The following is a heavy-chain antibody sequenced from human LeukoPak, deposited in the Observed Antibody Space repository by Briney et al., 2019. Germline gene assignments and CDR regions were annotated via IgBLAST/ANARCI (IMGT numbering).Heavy chain of an antibody. D-gene: IGHD3-10*01. CDR3: ARRRPGRGWFGEFYYFDY. V-gene: IGHV4-34*01. J-gene: IGHJ4*02. Sequence: PSETLSLTCAVYGGSFSGYYWSWIRQPPGKGLEWIGEINHSGSTNYNPSLKSRVTISVDTSKNQFSLKLSSVTAADTAVYYCARRRPGRGWFGEFYYFDYWGQGTLVTVSS. CDR1: GGSFSGYY. CDR2: INHSGST.